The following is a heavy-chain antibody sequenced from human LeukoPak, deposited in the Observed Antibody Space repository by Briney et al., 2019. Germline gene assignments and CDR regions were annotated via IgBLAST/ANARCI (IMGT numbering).Heavy chain of an antibody. V-gene: IGHV3-23*01. CDR1: GFTFNNYA. D-gene: IGHD2-21*02. CDR3: TKDLTDSHYYYPDV. Sequence: GGSLRLSCEASGFTFNNYALAWVRQSPGKGLEWVSGITGSGGHTYYAHSVKGRFTISRDDSKNTLYLQMYSLRAEDTAVYYCTKDLTDSHYYYPDVWGKGTTVIVSS. J-gene: IGHJ6*03. CDR2: ITGSGGHT.